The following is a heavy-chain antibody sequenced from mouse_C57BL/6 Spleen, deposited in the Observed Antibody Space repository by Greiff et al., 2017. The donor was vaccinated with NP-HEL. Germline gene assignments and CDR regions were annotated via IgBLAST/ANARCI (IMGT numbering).Heavy chain of an antibody. Sequence: QVQLQQSGPELVKPGASVKISCKASGYAFSSSWMNWVKQRPGKGLEWIGRIYPGDGDTNYNGKFKGKATLTADKSSSTAYMQLSSLTSEDSAVYFGARGYYSNPWFAYWGQGTLVTVSA. CDR3: ARGYYSNPWFAY. J-gene: IGHJ3*01. D-gene: IGHD2-5*01. CDR2: IYPGDGDT. CDR1: GYAFSSSW. V-gene: IGHV1-82*01.